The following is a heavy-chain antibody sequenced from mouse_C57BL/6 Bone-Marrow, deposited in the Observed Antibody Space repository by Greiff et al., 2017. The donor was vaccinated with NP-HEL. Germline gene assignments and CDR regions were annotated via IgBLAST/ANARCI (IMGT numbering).Heavy chain of an antibody. CDR2: IDPSDSYT. V-gene: IGHV1-69*01. CDR3: ARNVITTVVAMRYFDV. J-gene: IGHJ1*03. D-gene: IGHD1-1*01. Sequence: QVQLQQPGAELVMPGASVKLSCKASGYTFTSYWMHWVKQRPGQGLEWIGEIDPSDSYTNYNQKFKGKSTLTVDTSSSTAYMQLSSLTSEDSAVYYCARNVITTVVAMRYFDVWGTGTTVTVSS. CDR1: GYTFTSYW.